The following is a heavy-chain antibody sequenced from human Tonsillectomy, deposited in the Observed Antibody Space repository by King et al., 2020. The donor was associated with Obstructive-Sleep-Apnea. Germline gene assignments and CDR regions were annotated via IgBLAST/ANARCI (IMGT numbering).Heavy chain of an antibody. J-gene: IGHJ6*02. D-gene: IGHD6-6*01. CDR1: GGSISSYY. Sequence: VQLQESGPGLVKPSETLSLTCTVSGGSISSYYWSLIRQPPGQGMEWIVYIYYSGSTNYNTPLKSRGTISVDTSKNQFSLKLNSVTAADTAVYYCASARYYYDGMDVWGQGTTVTVSS. V-gene: IGHV4-59*08. CDR2: IYYSGST. CDR3: ASARYYYDGMDV.